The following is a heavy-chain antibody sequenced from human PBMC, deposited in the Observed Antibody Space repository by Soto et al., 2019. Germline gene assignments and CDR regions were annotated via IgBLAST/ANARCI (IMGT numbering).Heavy chain of an antibody. CDR1: GGSISSGGYY. V-gene: IGHV4-31*03. J-gene: IGHJ4*02. CDR3: LLSFAVTAALPFVY. D-gene: IGHD6-13*01. CDR2: IYYSGST. Sequence: SETLSLTCTVSGGSISSGGYYWSWIRQHPGKGLEWIGYIYYSGSTYYNPSLKSRVTISVDTSKNQFSLKLSSVTAPATALSFFLLSFAVTAALPFVYWRQGTLITVS.